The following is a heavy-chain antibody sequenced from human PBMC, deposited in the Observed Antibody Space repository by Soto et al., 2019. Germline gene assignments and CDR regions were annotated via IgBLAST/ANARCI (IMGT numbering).Heavy chain of an antibody. V-gene: IGHV3-15*01. D-gene: IGHD3-3*01. CDR1: GLTFSNAW. J-gene: IGHJ4*02. Sequence: PGGSLRLSCAASGLTFSNAWMSWVRQAPGKGLEWVGRIKSKTDGGTTDYAAPVKGRFTISRDDSKNTLYLQMNSLKTEDTAVYYCTTVTSYYDFWSGYYTVAFDYWGQGTLVIVSS. CDR2: IKSKTDGGTT. CDR3: TTVTSYYDFWSGYYTVAFDY.